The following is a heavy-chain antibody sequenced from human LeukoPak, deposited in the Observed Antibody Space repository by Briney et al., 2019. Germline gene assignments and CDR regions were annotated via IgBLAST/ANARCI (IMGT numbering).Heavy chain of an antibody. CDR3: VKDRVDGSGSQFDS. V-gene: IGHV3-7*03. CDR2: IKQDGSEE. D-gene: IGHD3-10*01. CDR1: GFTFSSYW. J-gene: IGHJ4*02. Sequence: GGSLRLSCTASGFTFSSYWMTWVRQAPGKGLEWVANIKQDGSEEYYVDSLKGRFTISRDNGKNSLYLQMNSLRADDTAVYYCVKDRVDGSGSQFDSWGQGSLVIVSS.